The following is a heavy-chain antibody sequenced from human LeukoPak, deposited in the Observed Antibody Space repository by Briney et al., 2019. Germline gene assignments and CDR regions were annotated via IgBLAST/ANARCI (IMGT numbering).Heavy chain of an antibody. CDR1: GYTFTSYD. J-gene: IGHJ5*02. Sequence: ASVKVSCKASGYTFTSYDINWVRQATGQGLEWMGWMNPNSGNTGYAQKFQGRVTMTRNTSISTAYMELSSLRSEDTAVYYCARVRGVITRKYWFDPWGQGTLVTVSP. V-gene: IGHV1-8*01. CDR2: MNPNSGNT. CDR3: ARVRGVITRKYWFDP. D-gene: IGHD3-10*01.